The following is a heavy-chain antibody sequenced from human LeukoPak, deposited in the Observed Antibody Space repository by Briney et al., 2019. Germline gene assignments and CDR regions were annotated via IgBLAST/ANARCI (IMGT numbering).Heavy chain of an antibody. Sequence: PGGSLRLSCAASGFTVSSNYMSWVRQAPGKGLEWVSVIYSGGSTYYADSVKGRFTISRDNSKNTLYLQMNSLRAEDTAVYYCAKDGGVVVPAAIHPHYFDYWGQGTLVTVSS. CDR2: IYSGGST. V-gene: IGHV3-53*01. CDR1: GFTVSSNY. J-gene: IGHJ4*02. CDR3: AKDGGVVVPAAIHPHYFDY. D-gene: IGHD2-2*01.